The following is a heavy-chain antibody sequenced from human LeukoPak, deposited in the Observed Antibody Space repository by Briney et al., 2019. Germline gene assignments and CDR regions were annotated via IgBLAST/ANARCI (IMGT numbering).Heavy chain of an antibody. CDR1: GFTFSDFG. CDR2: XXXXETNK. J-gene: IGHJ4*01. Sequence: GGSLRLSCAASGFTFSDFGMHWVRQAPGKGLEXXXXXXXXETNKYYADSVKGRFIISRDSSKNTLYLQMTSLRADDTAVYYCARDSFYSYHSSYYYLRYFDYWGHGTLVTVSS. V-gene: IGHV3-33*01. CDR3: ARDSFYSYHSSYYYLRYFDY. D-gene: IGHD3-22*01.